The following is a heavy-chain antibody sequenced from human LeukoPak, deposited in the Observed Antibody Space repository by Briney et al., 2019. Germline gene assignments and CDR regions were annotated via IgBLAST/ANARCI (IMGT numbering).Heavy chain of an antibody. CDR1: GGTFSSYA. D-gene: IGHD3-22*01. J-gene: IGHJ4*02. CDR2: IIPIFGTA. Sequence: GASVKVSCKASGGTFSSYAISGVRQAPGQGLEWMGGIIPIFGTANYAQKFQGRVTITADKSTSTAYMELSSLRSEDTAVYYCATYLYYYDSSGYYYDSYFDYWGQGTLVTVSS. V-gene: IGHV1-69*06. CDR3: ATYLYYYDSSGYYYDSYFDY.